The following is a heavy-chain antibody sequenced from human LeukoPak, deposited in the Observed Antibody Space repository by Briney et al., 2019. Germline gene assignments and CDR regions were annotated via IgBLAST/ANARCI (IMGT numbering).Heavy chain of an antibody. Sequence: ASVNVSCKASGGTFSSYAISWVRQAPGQGLEWMGGIIPIFGTANYAQKFQGRVTITADKSTSIAYMELSSLRSEDTAVYYCAREVTMVRGVTTFDYWGQGTLVTVSS. CDR1: GGTFSSYA. J-gene: IGHJ4*02. D-gene: IGHD3-10*01. V-gene: IGHV1-69*06. CDR2: IIPIFGTA. CDR3: AREVTMVRGVTTFDY.